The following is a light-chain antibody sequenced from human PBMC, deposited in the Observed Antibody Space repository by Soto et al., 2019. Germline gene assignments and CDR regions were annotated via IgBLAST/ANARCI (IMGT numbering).Light chain of an antibody. J-gene: IGLJ1*01. V-gene: IGLV2-11*01. CDR2: DVS. CDR3: CSYAGSYRDV. Sequence: QSVLTQPRSVSGSPGQSVTISCTETSSDVGGYNYVSWYQQHPGKAPKLMIYDVSKRPSGVPDRFSGSKSGNTASLTISGLQAEDEADYYCCSYAGSYRDVFGTGTKVTVL. CDR1: SSDVGGYNY.